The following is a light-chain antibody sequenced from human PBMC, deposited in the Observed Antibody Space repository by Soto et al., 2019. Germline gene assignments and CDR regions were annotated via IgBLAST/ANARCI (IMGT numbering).Light chain of an antibody. J-gene: IGKJ5*01. CDR2: DAP. CDR3: QQRSRV. Sequence: EIVLTQSPATLSLSPGERATLSCRASQSVSSYLAWYQQKPGQAPRLLIYDAPNRATGIPARFSGSGSGTDFTLTISSLEPEDFEVYYCQQRSRVFGQGTRLEIK. CDR1: QSVSSY. V-gene: IGKV3-11*01.